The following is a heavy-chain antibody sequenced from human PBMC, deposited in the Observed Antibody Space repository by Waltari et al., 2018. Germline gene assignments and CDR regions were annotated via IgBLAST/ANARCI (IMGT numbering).Heavy chain of an antibody. V-gene: IGHV1-69*05. D-gene: IGHD3-3*01. CDR2: LIIILGKI. Sequence: QVQLVQSGAEVKKTGSSVKVSCKASGGSPRGPSIAWVRKAPGHGVEWVGGLIIILGKIDLAQKMQGRVSITTDESPDTAYMELSSLTNEDTGGYYCARGEYDFAWGCSWDVWGKGTTVTVSS. J-gene: IGHJ6*04. CDR3: ARGEYDFAWGCSWDV. CDR1: GGSPRGPS.